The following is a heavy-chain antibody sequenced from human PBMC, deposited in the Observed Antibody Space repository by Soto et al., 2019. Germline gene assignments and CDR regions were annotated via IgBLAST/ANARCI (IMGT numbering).Heavy chain of an antibody. J-gene: IGHJ5*02. CDR1: GGSISSYY. D-gene: IGHD3-10*01. CDR2: IYTSGST. Sequence: SETLSLTCPVSGGSISSYYWSWIRQPAGKGLEWIGRIYTSGSTNYNPSLKSRVTMSVDTSKNQFSLKLSSVTAADTAVYYCARDQGIIGPPRHNYYGQQGWFDPWGQGTLVTVSS. CDR3: ARDQGIIGPPRHNYYGQQGWFDP. V-gene: IGHV4-4*07.